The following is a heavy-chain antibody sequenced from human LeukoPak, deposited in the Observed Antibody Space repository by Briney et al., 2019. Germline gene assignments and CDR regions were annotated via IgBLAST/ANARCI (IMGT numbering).Heavy chain of an antibody. CDR3: ATSRDGYNFDY. CDR2: INHSGST. Sequence: SETLSLTCAVYGGSFSGYYWSWIRQPPGKGPEWIGEINHSGSTNYNPSLKSRVTISVDTSKNQFSLKLSSVTAADTAVYYCATSRDGYNFDYWGQGTLVTVSS. V-gene: IGHV4-34*01. J-gene: IGHJ4*02. CDR1: GGSFSGYY. D-gene: IGHD5-24*01.